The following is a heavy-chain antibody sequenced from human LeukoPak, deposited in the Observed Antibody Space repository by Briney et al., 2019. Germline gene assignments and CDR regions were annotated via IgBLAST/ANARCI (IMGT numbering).Heavy chain of an antibody. Sequence: GGSLRLSCAASGFTFSSYSMNWVRQAPGKGLEWVSSISSSGSYIYYADSVKGRFTISRDNAKNSLYLQMNSLRAEDTAVYYCARVGLAAAGTTFDYWGQGTLVTVSS. CDR2: ISSSGSYI. V-gene: IGHV3-21*01. CDR3: ARVGLAAAGTTFDY. CDR1: GFTFSSYS. D-gene: IGHD6-13*01. J-gene: IGHJ4*02.